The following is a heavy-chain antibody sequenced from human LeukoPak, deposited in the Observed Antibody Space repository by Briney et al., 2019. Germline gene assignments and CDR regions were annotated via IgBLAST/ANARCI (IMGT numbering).Heavy chain of an antibody. CDR2: IYYSGST. CDR3: ARDGLAATKELDY. V-gene: IGHV4-59*01. J-gene: IGHJ4*02. Sequence: PSETLSLTCTVSGGSLSSYYWSWIRQPPGKGLEWVGYIYYSGSTNYNPSLKSRVTISVDTSKNQFSLKLDSVTAADTAVYYRARDGLAATKELDYWGKGTLVTVSP. D-gene: IGHD2-15*01. CDR1: GGSLSSYY.